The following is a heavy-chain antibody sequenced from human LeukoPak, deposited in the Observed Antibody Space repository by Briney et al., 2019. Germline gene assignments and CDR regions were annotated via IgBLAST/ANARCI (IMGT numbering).Heavy chain of an antibody. Sequence: GGSLRLSCAASGFTLSTYDMHWVRQGPGEGLEWAAAVGTSGHTFYPDSVKGQFTISRENARNSVYLQMNSLRAGDTAVYYCVRSFYGDHPYWGQGTLVTVPS. D-gene: IGHD4-17*01. J-gene: IGHJ4*02. CDR3: VRSFYGDHPY. V-gene: IGHV3-13*01. CDR1: GFTLSTYD. CDR2: VGTSGHT.